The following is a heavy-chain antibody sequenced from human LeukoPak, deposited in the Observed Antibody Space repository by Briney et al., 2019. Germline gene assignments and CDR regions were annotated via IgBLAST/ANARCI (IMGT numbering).Heavy chain of an antibody. Sequence: SVKVSCKASGGTFSSYTISWVRQAPGQGLEWMGRIIPILGIANYAQKFQGRVTITADKSTSTAYMELSSLRSEDTAVYYCARESRGGPAATYNWFDPWGQVTLVTVSS. CDR3: ARESRGGPAATYNWFDP. D-gene: IGHD2-2*01. V-gene: IGHV1-69*04. CDR1: GGTFSSYT. CDR2: IIPILGIA. J-gene: IGHJ5*02.